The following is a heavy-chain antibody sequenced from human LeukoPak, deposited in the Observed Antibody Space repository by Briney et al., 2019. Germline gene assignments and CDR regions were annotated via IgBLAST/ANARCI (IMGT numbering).Heavy chain of an antibody. V-gene: IGHV4-34*01. CDR3: ARSRGYSYGYRRDYYYMDV. CDR2: INHSGST. Sequence: SETLSLTCAVYGGSFSGYYWSWIRQPPGKGLEWIGEINHSGSTNYNPSLKSRVTISVDTSKNQFSLKLSSVTAADTAAYYCARSRGYSYGYRRDYYYMDVWGKGTTVTVSS. J-gene: IGHJ6*03. CDR1: GGSFSGYY. D-gene: IGHD5-18*01.